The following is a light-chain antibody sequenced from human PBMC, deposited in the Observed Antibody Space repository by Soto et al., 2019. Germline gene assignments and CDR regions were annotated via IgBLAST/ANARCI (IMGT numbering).Light chain of an antibody. V-gene: IGKV1-5*01. Sequence: DIQMTQSPSTLSASVGDRVTITCRASQTITRWMAWYQQKPGKAPKLLIYDASTLESGVPSRFSGSRSGTEFTLTISSLQPDDFATYYCQQYYSYPPWTFGQGTKVDIK. J-gene: IGKJ1*01. CDR3: QQYYSYPPWT. CDR2: DAS. CDR1: QTITRW.